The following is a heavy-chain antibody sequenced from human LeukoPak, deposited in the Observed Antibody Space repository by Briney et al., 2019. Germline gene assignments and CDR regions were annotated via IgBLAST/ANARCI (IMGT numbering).Heavy chain of an antibody. CDR3: ARTGITGTTNYYYYYMDV. V-gene: IGHV4-59*08. Sequence: PSETLSLTCTVSGGSISRYYWSWIRQPPGKGLEWIGYIYYSGSTKHNPSLKSRVTISVDTSTNQFSLTLSSVTAADTAIYYCARTGITGTTNYYYYYMDVWGKGTTVTVSS. D-gene: IGHD1-7*01. J-gene: IGHJ6*03. CDR1: GGSISRYY. CDR2: IYYSGST.